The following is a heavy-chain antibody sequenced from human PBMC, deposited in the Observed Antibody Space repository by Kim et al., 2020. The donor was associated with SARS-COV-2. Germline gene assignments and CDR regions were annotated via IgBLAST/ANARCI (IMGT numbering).Heavy chain of an antibody. V-gene: IGHV3-33*01. D-gene: IGHD6-6*01. Sequence: GGSLRLSCAASGFTFSSYGMHWVRQAPGKGLEWVAVIWYDGSNKYYADSVKGRFTISRDNSKNTLYLQMNSLRAEDTAVYYCARDRSLMEQLADYWGQGTLVTVSS. CDR3: ARDRSLMEQLADY. J-gene: IGHJ4*02. CDR2: IWYDGSNK. CDR1: GFTFSSYG.